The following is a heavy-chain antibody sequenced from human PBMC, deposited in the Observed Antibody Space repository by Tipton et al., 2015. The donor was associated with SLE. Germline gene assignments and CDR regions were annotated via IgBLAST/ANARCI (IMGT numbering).Heavy chain of an antibody. D-gene: IGHD1-7*01. V-gene: IGHV3-49*04. CDR3: TSGIPRELTPLTDHYYYMDV. CDR2: IRSKAYGGTT. CDR1: GFTFGDYA. Sequence: RSLRLSCTASGFTFGDYAMSWVRQAPGKGLEWVGFIRSKAYGGTTEYAASVKGRFTISRDDSKSIAYLQMNSLKTEDTAVYYCTSGIPRELTPLTDHYYYMDVWGKGTTVTISS. J-gene: IGHJ6*03.